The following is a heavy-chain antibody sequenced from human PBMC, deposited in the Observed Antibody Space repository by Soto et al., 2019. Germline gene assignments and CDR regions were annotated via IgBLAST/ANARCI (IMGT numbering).Heavy chain of an antibody. V-gene: IGHV4-59*01. Sequence: PSETLSLTCTVSGGSISSYYWSWIRQPPGKGLEWIGYIYYSGSTNYNPSLKSRVTISVDTSKNQFSLKLSSVTAADTAVYYCAREGYGRGYYYYYGMDVWGQGTTVTVSS. J-gene: IGHJ6*02. CDR3: AREGYGRGYYYYYGMDV. CDR1: GGSISSYY. CDR2: IYYSGST. D-gene: IGHD5-12*01.